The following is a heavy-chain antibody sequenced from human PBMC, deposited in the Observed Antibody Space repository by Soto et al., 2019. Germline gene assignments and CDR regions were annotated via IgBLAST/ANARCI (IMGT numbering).Heavy chain of an antibody. Sequence: SETLSLTCTVSGGSISSSSYYWGWIRQPPGKGLKWIGGIYYSGSTSSNPSLKTRVTISVDTSKNQFSLKLSSVTAADTAVYYCARLTDGSSSSKDYYYYMDVWGKGTTVTVSS. CDR1: GGSISSSSYY. J-gene: IGHJ6*03. D-gene: IGHD6-6*01. V-gene: IGHV4-39*01. CDR2: IYYSGST. CDR3: ARLTDGSSSSKDYYYYMDV.